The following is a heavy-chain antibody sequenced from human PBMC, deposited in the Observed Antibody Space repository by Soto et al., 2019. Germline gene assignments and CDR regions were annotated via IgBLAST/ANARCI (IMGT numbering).Heavy chain of an antibody. D-gene: IGHD2-15*01. J-gene: IGHJ3*02. CDR2: INPNSGGT. V-gene: IGHV1-2*04. CDR1: GYTFTGYY. CDR3: ARAGGYCSGGSCYNDAFDI. Sequence: PSVKVSCKASGYTFTGYYMHWVRQAPGQGLEWMGWINPNSGGTNYAQKFQGWVTMTRDTSISTAYMELSRLRSDDTAVYYCARAGGYCSGGSCYNDAFDIWGQGTMVTVSS.